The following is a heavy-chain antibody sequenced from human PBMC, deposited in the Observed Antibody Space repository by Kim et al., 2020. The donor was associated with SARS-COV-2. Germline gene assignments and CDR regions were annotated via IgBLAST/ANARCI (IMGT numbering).Heavy chain of an antibody. CDR2: ISDVGIAT. J-gene: IGHJ6*03. CDR3: AKDHDNGGHMDV. Sequence: GGSLRLSCVASGFTFSTYGMSWVRQAPAKGLEWVSSISDVGIATEYADSVKGRFTISRDNSKNIMYLQMNSLRVEDTAVYYCAKDHDNGGHMDVWGKGTT. V-gene: IGHV3-23*01. D-gene: IGHD2-8*01. CDR1: GFTFSTYG.